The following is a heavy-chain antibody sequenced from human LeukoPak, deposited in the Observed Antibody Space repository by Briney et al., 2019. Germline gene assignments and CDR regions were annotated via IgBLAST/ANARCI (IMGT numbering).Heavy chain of an antibody. J-gene: IGHJ4*02. CDR1: GFTFSSYG. Sequence: GGSLRLSCAASGFTFSSYGMHWVRQAPGKGLEWVAVIWYDGSNKYYADSVKGRFTISRDNSKNTLYLQMNSLRADDTAVYYCVRDRGFHYDQLDYWGQGTLVTVSS. V-gene: IGHV3-33*01. CDR3: VRDRGFHYDQLDY. CDR2: IWYDGSNK. D-gene: IGHD3-22*01.